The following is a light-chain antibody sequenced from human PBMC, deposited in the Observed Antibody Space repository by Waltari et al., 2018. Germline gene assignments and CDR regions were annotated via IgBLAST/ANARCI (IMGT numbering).Light chain of an antibody. CDR1: QIVGSGY. J-gene: IGKJ2*01. CDR2: GAS. V-gene: IGKV3-20*01. CDR3: HQYGNSPYT. Sequence: EIVLTQSPETLSLSLWERATLSCRASQIVGSGYLAWYKQIPGQSPRLLIYGASIRATGVPNRLTGSVSATDFTLTINSLEPDDFAMYYCHQYGNSPYTFGQGTNLQIK.